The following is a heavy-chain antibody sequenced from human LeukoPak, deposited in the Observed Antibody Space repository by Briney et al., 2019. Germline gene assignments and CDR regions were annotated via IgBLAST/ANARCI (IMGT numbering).Heavy chain of an antibody. V-gene: IGHV3-15*01. Sequence: GGSLRLSCAASGFSINYDWMSWVRQAPGKGLEWVGRIKSKTDGGTTEYAAPVKGRFTISRDDSRNTVYLQMSSLKSEDTAVYYCVRDQYCASSSCSGAFDLWGQGTVVTVSS. CDR3: VRDQYCASSSCSGAFDL. CDR2: IKSKTDGGTT. J-gene: IGHJ3*01. CDR1: GFSINYDW. D-gene: IGHD2-2*01.